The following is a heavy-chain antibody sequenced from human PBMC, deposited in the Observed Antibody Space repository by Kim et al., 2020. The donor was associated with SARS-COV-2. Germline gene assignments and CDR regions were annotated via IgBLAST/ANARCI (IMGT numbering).Heavy chain of an antibody. CDR2: IYPGDSEI. D-gene: IGHD1-1*01. CDR3: ARLWRASKYNTSGGMDV. J-gene: IGHJ6*02. Sequence: GESLKISCEASGYSFTSSWIGWVRQMPGKGLGWMGIIYPGDSEIRYSPSLRGQVTISADRSTTTAYLQWNSLKASDTAMYYCARLWRASKYNTSGGMDVWGQGTAVSVSS. V-gene: IGHV5-51*01. CDR1: GYSFTSSW.